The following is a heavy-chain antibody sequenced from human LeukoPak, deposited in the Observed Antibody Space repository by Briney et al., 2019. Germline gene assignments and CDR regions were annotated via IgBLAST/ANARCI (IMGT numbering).Heavy chain of an antibody. J-gene: IGHJ4*02. D-gene: IGHD3-22*01. V-gene: IGHV4-61*02. CDR2: IYTSGST. Sequence: SETLSLTCTVSGVSISSGSYYWSWIRQPAGKGLEWIGRIYTSGSTNYNPSLKSRVTISVDTSKNQFSLKLSSVTAADTAVYYCARGVVDHPLDVDYWGQGTLVTVSS. CDR1: GVSISSGSYY. CDR3: ARGVVDHPLDVDY.